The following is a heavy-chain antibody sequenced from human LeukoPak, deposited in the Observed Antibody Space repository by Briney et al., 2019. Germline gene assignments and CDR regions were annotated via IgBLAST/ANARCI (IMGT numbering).Heavy chain of an antibody. J-gene: IGHJ3*02. Sequence: GESLKISCEGSGYTFTSYWIAWLRQMPGKGLEWMGIIYPGDFDTSYSPSFQGQVTISADKSISTAYLQWSSLTASDTAMYYCARPQHGDQNRLDAFDIWGQGTMVTVSS. D-gene: IGHD4-17*01. CDR3: ARPQHGDQNRLDAFDI. V-gene: IGHV5-51*01. CDR2: IYPGDFDT. CDR1: GYTFTSYW.